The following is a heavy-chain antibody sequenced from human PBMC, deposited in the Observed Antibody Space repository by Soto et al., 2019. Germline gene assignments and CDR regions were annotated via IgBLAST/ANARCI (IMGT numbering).Heavy chain of an antibody. D-gene: IGHD3-22*01. CDR3: ARGRAFYYYDSSGYLAPLDY. J-gene: IGHJ4*02. Sequence: ASVKVSCKVSGYTFTSYGISWVRQAPGQGLEWMGWISAYNGNTNYAQKLQGRVTMTTDTSTSTAYMELRSLRSDDTAVYYCARGRAFYYYDSSGYLAPLDYWGQGTLVTVSS. V-gene: IGHV1-18*01. CDR1: GYTFTSYG. CDR2: ISAYNGNT.